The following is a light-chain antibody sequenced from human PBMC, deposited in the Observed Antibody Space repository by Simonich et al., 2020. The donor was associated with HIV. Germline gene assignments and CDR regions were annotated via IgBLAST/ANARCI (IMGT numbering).Light chain of an antibody. Sequence: DIVMTQSPATLSVSPGERATLSCRASQSVSSNVAWYQQRPGQAPRLLSYVASTRATGIPARFSCSGAGTQFTLTINSMQSEDFAVYYCQQYNDWPPWTFGQGTKVEIK. CDR1: QSVSSN. CDR2: VAS. V-gene: IGKV3-15*01. J-gene: IGKJ1*01. CDR3: QQYNDWPPWT.